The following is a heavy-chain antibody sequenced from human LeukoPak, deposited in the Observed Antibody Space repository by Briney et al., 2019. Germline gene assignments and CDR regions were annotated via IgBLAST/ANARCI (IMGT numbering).Heavy chain of an antibody. CDR1: GFTVSTSY. V-gene: IGHV3-53*01. CDR3: AKSGRYCSGGSCYQEASLDY. Sequence: GGSLRLSCAASGFTVSTSYMSWDRQAPGKGLECISVISNEGNTYYADSVKGRFSISRDNSKNTVFLEMNSLRAEDTAVYYCAKSGRYCSGGSCYQEASLDYWGQGTLVTVSS. D-gene: IGHD2-15*01. J-gene: IGHJ4*02. CDR2: ISNEGNT.